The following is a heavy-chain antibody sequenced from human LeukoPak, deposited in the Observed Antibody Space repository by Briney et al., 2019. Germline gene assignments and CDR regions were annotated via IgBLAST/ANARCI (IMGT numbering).Heavy chain of an antibody. V-gene: IGHV3-30*04. Sequence: GGSLRLSCAASGFTFSSYAMHWVRQAPGKGLEWVAVISYDGSNKYYADSVKGRFTISRDNSKNTLYLQMNSLRAEDTAVYYCARYNWNSSDYWGQGTLVTVSS. D-gene: IGHD1-7*01. CDR3: ARYNWNSSDY. J-gene: IGHJ4*02. CDR2: ISYDGSNK. CDR1: GFTFSSYA.